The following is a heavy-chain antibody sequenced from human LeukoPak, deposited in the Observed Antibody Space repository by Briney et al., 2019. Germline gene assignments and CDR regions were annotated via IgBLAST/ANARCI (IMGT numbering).Heavy chain of an antibody. J-gene: IGHJ4*02. CDR2: INPSGGST. CDR3: AREGGYYDSSGYVDY. CDR1: GYTFTSYY. Sequence: ASVKVSCKASGYTFTSYYMHWVRQAPGQGLEWMGIINPSGGSTSYAQKFQGRVTMTRDTSTSTVYMELSSLRSEDTAVYYCAREGGYYDSSGYVDYWGQGTLVTVSS. V-gene: IGHV1-46*01. D-gene: IGHD3-22*01.